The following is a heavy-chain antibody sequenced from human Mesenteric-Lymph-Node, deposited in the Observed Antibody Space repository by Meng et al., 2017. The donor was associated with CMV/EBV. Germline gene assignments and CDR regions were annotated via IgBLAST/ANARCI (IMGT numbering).Heavy chain of an antibody. CDR1: GFTFSDYG. J-gene: IGHJ6*02. D-gene: IGHD6-13*01. Sequence: GGSLRPSCAASGFTFSDYGMHWVRQAPGKGLEWVSVIYSGGSTYCADSVKGRFTISRDNSKNTLYLQMNSLRAEDTAVYYCARARTTYYSSSWYAHYGMDVWGQGTTVTVSS. V-gene: IGHV3-53*01. CDR2: IYSGGST. CDR3: ARARTTYYSSSWYAHYGMDV.